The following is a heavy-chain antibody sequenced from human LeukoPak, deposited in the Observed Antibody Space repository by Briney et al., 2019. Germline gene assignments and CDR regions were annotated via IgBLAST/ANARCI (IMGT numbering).Heavy chain of an antibody. CDR2: INPNSGGT. CDR3: AREMKQWLLPLDY. Sequence: ASVKVSCKASGYTFTSYGISWVRQAPGQGLEWMGWINPNSGGTNYAQKFQGRVTMTRDTSISTAYMELSRLRSDDTAVYYCAREMKQWLLPLDYWGQGTLVTVSS. J-gene: IGHJ4*02. D-gene: IGHD6-19*01. CDR1: GYTFTSYG. V-gene: IGHV1-2*02.